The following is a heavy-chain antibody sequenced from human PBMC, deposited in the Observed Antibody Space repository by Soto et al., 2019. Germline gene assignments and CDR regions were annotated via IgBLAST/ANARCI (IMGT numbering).Heavy chain of an antibody. V-gene: IGHV4-31*03. CDR3: ARDKSDYDILTGTYYYYMDV. CDR2: IYYSGST. Sequence: PSETLSLTCTVSGVSISRGVYYWSWIRQHPGKGLEWIGYIYYSGSTYYNPSLKSRVTISVDTSKNQFSLKLSSVTAADTAVYYCARDKSDYDILTGTYYYYMDVWGKGTTVTVSS. J-gene: IGHJ6*03. CDR1: GVSISRGVYY. D-gene: IGHD3-9*01.